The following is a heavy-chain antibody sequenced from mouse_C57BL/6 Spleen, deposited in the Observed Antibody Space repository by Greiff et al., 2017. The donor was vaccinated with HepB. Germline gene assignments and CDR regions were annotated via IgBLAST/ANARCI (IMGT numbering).Heavy chain of an antibody. CDR2: IDPETGGT. J-gene: IGHJ3*01. D-gene: IGHD2-4*01. V-gene: IGHV1-15*01. Sequence: QVQLQQSGAELVRPGASVTLSCKASGYTFTDYEMHWVKQTPVHGLEWIGAIDPETGGTAYNQKFKGKAILTADKSSSTAYMELRSLTSEDSAVYYCTRKSFYYDYDVFAYWGQGTLVTVSA. CDR3: TRKSFYYDYDVFAY. CDR1: GYTFTDYE.